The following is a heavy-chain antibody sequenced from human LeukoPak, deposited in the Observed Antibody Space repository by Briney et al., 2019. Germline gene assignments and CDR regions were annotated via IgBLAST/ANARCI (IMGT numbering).Heavy chain of an antibody. CDR3: AIDGYRFGDAFDI. CDR2: IRYDGSNK. D-gene: IGHD5-24*01. J-gene: IGHJ3*02. V-gene: IGHV3-30*02. CDR1: GFTFSSYG. Sequence: PGGSLRLSCAASGFTFSSYGMHWVRQAPGKGLEWVAFIRYDGSNKYYADSVKGRFTISRDNAKNSLYLQMNSLRAEDAAVYYCAIDGYRFGDAFDIWGQGTMVTVSS.